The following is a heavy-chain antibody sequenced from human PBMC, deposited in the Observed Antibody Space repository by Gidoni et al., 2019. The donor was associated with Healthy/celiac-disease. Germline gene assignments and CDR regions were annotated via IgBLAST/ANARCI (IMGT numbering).Heavy chain of an antibody. Sequence: EVQLLESGGGLVQPGGSLRLSCAASGFTFSSYAMSWVRQAPGKGLEWVSAISGSGGSTYYADSVKGRFTISRDNSKNTLYLQMNSLRAEDTAVYYCAKSHHRITIFGVVNGDYWGQGTLVTVSS. CDR1: GFTFSSYA. CDR2: ISGSGGST. J-gene: IGHJ4*02. CDR3: AKSHHRITIFGVVNGDY. V-gene: IGHV3-23*01. D-gene: IGHD3-3*01.